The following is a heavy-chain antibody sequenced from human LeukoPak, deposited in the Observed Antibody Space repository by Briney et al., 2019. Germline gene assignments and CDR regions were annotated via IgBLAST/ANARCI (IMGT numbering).Heavy chain of an antibody. CDR1: GFTFSTYS. J-gene: IGHJ4*02. Sequence: PGGSLRLSCAAPGFTFSTYSMNWVRQAPGKGLEWVSSISSSSSYIYYADSVKGRFTISRDSDKNTLYLQMNSLRAEDTAVYYCEAYGSVWGQGTLVIVSS. CDR2: ISSSSSYI. D-gene: IGHD3-10*01. CDR3: EAYGSV. V-gene: IGHV3-21*04.